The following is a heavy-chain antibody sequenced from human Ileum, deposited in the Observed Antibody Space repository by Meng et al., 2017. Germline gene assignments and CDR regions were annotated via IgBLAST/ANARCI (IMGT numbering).Heavy chain of an antibody. CDR1: GGSISSYY. CDR3: ARHRYSDGSTFFGY. V-gene: IGHV4-59*08. D-gene: IGHD3-9*01. J-gene: IGHJ4*02. Sequence: QVQLQESGPGLVKPSETLSRTRTVSGGSISSYYWSWIRQPPGKGLEWIGRIYYSGNTHYSPSLTSRVTLSVDTSKNQFSLKLNSVTAADTAVYYCARHRYSDGSTFFGYWGQGTLVTVSS. CDR2: IYYSGNT.